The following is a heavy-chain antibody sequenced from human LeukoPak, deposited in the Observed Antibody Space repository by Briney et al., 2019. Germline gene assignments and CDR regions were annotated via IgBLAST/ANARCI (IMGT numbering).Heavy chain of an antibody. J-gene: IGHJ4*02. CDR2: ISHDGSNK. Sequence: GGSPRLSCAASGLTLSSYGMHWVRQAPGKGLEWVAVISHDGSNKYYADSVKGRFTISRDNAKNTLYLQMDSLSVEDTAVYYCAKLRGYYGSGQQITLDYWGQGTLVTVSS. D-gene: IGHD3-10*01. V-gene: IGHV3-30*18. CDR3: AKLRGYYGSGQQITLDY. CDR1: GLTLSSYG.